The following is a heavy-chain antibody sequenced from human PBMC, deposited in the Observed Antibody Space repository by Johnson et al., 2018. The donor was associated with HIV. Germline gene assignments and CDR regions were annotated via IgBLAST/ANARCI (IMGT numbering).Heavy chain of an antibody. J-gene: IGHJ3*02. V-gene: IGHV3-30*04. D-gene: IGHD1-26*01. CDR3: ATSMGATALAFDI. Sequence: QVQLVESGGGVVQPGRSLRVSCAVSGFTFSNYAMYWVRQVPGKGLEWVAVISYDGSNKYYADSVEGRFPISRDNSKNTLYLQMNSLRAEDTAVYYCATSMGATALAFDIWGQGTMVTVSS. CDR1: GFTFSNYA. CDR2: ISYDGSNK.